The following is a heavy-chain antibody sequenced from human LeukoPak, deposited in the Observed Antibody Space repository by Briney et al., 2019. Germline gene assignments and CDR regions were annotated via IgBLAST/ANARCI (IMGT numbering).Heavy chain of an antibody. V-gene: IGHV3-21*01. Sequence: TGGSLRLSCAASGFTFSSYSMNWVRQAPGKGLEWVSSISSSSSYIYYADSVKGRFTISRDNAKNSLYLQMNSLRAEDTAVYYCARDGYSSGWYGPFDYWGQGTLVTVSS. CDR3: ARDGYSSGWYGPFDY. CDR1: GFTFSSYS. J-gene: IGHJ4*02. CDR2: ISSSSSYI. D-gene: IGHD6-19*01.